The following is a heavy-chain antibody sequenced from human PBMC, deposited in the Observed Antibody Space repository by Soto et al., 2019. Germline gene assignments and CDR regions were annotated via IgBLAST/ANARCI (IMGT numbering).Heavy chain of an antibody. J-gene: IGHJ4*02. CDR1: GFTFSRSD. Sequence: GGSLRLSCAASGFTFSRSDMTWVRQAPGEGLEWVAGISGSGYTTNYADSVEGRFTISRDNSKNTLYLQMNSLRSEDTAAYFCAKQSVQRFFNYWGQGTPVTVSS. CDR2: ISGSGYTT. CDR3: AKQSVQRFFNY. V-gene: IGHV3-23*01.